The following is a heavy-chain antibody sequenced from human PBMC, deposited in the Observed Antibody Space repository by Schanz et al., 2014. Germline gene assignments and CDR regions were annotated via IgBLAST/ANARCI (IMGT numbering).Heavy chain of an antibody. J-gene: IGHJ4*02. CDR3: AKQIHYDILTVTRN. CDR2: IGYLGDT. Sequence: EVQLVESGGGLVQPGGSLRLSCAASGFTLSNSDMHWVRQGTGKGLEWVSTIGYLGDTYYPDSVKGRFTISRDNSKNILYLQMNSLRAEDTAVYYCAKQIHYDILTVTRNWGQGTLVTVSS. D-gene: IGHD3-9*01. V-gene: IGHV3-13*01. CDR1: GFTLSNSD.